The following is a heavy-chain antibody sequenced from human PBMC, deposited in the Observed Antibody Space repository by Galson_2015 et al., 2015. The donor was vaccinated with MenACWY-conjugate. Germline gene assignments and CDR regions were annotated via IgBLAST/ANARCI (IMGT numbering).Heavy chain of an antibody. D-gene: IGHD3-16*01. V-gene: IGHV4-59*08. Sequence: SETLSLTCSVSGDSISGYYWSWIRQPPGKGLDWIGYIHYTGSTNYNPSLQSRATISVDTYKNKFSLTLTSVTAADTAVYYCARLNVVFRLGVNYYYHSMDVWGQGTRVTVSS. CDR1: GDSISGYY. CDR3: ARLNVVFRLGVNYYYHSMDV. CDR2: IHYTGST. J-gene: IGHJ6*02.